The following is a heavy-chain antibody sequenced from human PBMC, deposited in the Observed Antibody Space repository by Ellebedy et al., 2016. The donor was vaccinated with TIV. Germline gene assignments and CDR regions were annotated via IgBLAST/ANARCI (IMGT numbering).Heavy chain of an antibody. CDR1: GYTFTGYY. CDR2: MNPNSGNT. D-gene: IGHD2-21*02. CDR3: ARGLLAYCGGDCYPIDY. J-gene: IGHJ4*02. V-gene: IGHV1-8*02. Sequence: ASVKVSCXASGYTFTGYYMHWVRQAPGQGLEWMGWMNPNSGNTGYAQKFQGRVTMTRNTSISTAYMELSSLRSEDTAVYYCARGLLAYCGGDCYPIDYWGQGTLVTVSS.